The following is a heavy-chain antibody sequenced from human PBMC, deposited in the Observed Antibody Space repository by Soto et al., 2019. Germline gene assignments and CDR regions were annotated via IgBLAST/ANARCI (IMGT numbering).Heavy chain of an antibody. CDR2: IGAADDP. D-gene: IGHD3-16*01. V-gene: IGHV3-13*05. CDR1: GFTFSTYD. Sequence: PGGSLRLSCAASGFTFSTYDMHWVRQATGKGLEWVSAIGAADDPYYSGSVKGRFTISRENAKSSLSLQMNSLRVGDTAVYYCARDYSLYDHYSYYGLDVWGPGTT. CDR3: ARDYSLYDHYSYYGLDV. J-gene: IGHJ6*02.